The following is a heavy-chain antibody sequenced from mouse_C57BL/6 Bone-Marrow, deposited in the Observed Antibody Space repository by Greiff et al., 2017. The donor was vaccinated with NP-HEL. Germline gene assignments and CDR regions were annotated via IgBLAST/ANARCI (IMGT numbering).Heavy chain of an antibody. CDR3: TTPYYYGSSYVDFDY. D-gene: IGHD1-1*01. Sequence: EVQLQQSGAELVRPGASVKLSCTASGFNIKDDYMHWVKQRPEQGLEWIGWIDPENGDTEYASKFQGKGTITADTSSNPAYLQLSSLTSEDTAVYYCTTPYYYGSSYVDFDYWGQGTTLTVSS. CDR2: IDPENGDT. J-gene: IGHJ2*01. CDR1: GFNIKDDY. V-gene: IGHV14-4*01.